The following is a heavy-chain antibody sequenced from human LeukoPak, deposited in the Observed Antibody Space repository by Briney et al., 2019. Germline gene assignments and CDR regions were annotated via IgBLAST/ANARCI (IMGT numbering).Heavy chain of an antibody. CDR3: ARGALRDFYASFYMDV. CDR2: ISSSGST. Sequence: SETLSLTCTVSGGSISSHYWIWIRQSPEKGLEWIGDISSSGSTGYNPSLRSRVTISLDTSKNQFSLSLIFVTAADTAVYYCARGALRDFYASFYMDVWGKGTTVTVSS. CDR1: GGSISSHY. V-gene: IGHV4-59*11. D-gene: IGHD5/OR15-5a*01. J-gene: IGHJ6*03.